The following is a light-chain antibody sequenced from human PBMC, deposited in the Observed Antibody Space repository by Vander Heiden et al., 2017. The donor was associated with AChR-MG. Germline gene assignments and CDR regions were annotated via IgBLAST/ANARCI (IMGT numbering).Light chain of an antibody. Sequence: EIVMTHSPATMSVSPGERATLSCRASQSLSNNLAWYQQKPGQAPRLLISGASTRATGIPARFSGSGSGTEFTLTISSLQSEDFAVYYCQQYNDWPITFGLGTRLEIK. CDR2: GAS. V-gene: IGKV3-15*01. CDR1: QSLSNN. CDR3: QQYNDWPIT. J-gene: IGKJ5*01.